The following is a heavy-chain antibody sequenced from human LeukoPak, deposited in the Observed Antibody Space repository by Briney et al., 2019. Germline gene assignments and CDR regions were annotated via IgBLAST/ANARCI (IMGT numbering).Heavy chain of an antibody. J-gene: IGHJ3*02. V-gene: IGHV4-39*07. D-gene: IGHD4/OR15-4a*01. CDR2: LHYSGST. Sequence: SATLSLTCTVSGASVSASGYFWGWIRQPPGKGLEWIGTLHYSGSTYYNTSLRSRVTISVDTSKNQFSLILNSVTSADTAIYYWARYWHGAFDFNTFAIWGIGTMVTVSS. CDR1: GASVSASGYF. CDR3: ARYWHGAFDFNTFAI.